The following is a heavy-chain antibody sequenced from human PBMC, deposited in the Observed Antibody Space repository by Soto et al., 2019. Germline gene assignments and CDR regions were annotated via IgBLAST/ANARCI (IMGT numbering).Heavy chain of an antibody. CDR1: GGSFSGYQ. D-gene: IGHD6-19*01. V-gene: IGHV4-34*01. Sequence: QVQLQQWGAGLLKPSETLSLTCAVYGGSFSGYQWSWVRQPPGKGLEWIGEIHHSGSTIYNPSLKSRVSISLATSKNQFSLKLTSVTAADTAVYYCAEVHSSGWFGEWLDHWGQGTLVT. CDR3: AEVHSSGWFGEWLDH. J-gene: IGHJ5*02. CDR2: IHHSGST.